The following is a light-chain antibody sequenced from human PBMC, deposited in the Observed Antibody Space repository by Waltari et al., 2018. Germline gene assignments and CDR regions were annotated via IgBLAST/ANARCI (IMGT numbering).Light chain of an antibody. CDR2: SFS. Sequence: QSVLTQPPSVSGAPGQRVTTSCSGTKSNTGADFDVTWYRQVPGTAPKLHLDSFSNRPSGGSDRFSGFKSGASASLVITGLQAEEEAMYYCQSYDTTLSAVVFGGGTRLTV. V-gene: IGLV1-40*01. CDR3: QSYDTTLSAVV. J-gene: IGLJ2*01. CDR1: KSNTGADFD.